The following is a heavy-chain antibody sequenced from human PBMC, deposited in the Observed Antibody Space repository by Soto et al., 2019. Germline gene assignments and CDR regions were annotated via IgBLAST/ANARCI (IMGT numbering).Heavy chain of an antibody. J-gene: IGHJ4*02. CDR1: GYTFTSYY. V-gene: IGHV1-46*01. Sequence: QVQLVQSGAEVKKPGASVKVSGKASGYTFTSYYMHWVRQAPGQGLEWMGIINPSGGSTSYAQKFQGRVTMTRDTSTSTVYMELSSLRSEDTAVYYCARARLGKYFDYWGQGTLVTVSS. CDR3: ARARLGKYFDY. D-gene: IGHD7-27*01. CDR2: INPSGGST.